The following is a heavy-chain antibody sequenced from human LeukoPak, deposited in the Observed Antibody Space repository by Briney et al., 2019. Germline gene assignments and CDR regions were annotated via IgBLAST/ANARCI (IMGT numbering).Heavy chain of an antibody. Sequence: GESLKISCEGSGYSFSNYWIGWGRQMPGKGLEWMGIIYPGDYETRYSPSFQGLVTISVDKSISTAYLQWSSLKASDTAMYYCAIPPGYCGNDCSFDHWGQGTLVTVSS. V-gene: IGHV5-51*01. J-gene: IGHJ4*02. CDR1: GYSFSNYW. D-gene: IGHD2-21*02. CDR3: AIPPGYCGNDCSFDH. CDR2: IYPGDYET.